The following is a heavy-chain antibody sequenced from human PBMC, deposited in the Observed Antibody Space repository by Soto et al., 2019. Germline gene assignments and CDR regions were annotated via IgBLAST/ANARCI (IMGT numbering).Heavy chain of an antibody. D-gene: IGHD6-6*01. CDR3: GKDRERIATRSIDY. CDR2: ISGSGVST. J-gene: IGHJ4*02. V-gene: IGHV3-23*01. CDR1: GFTFSSYT. Sequence: EVQLLESGGGLVQPGGSLRLSCAASGFTFSSYTMSWVRQAPGKGLEWVSGISGSGVSTYYADSVKGRFTISRDNSKSTLYLQTNSLTADDTAVYYCGKDRERIATRSIDYWGQGTLVTVSS.